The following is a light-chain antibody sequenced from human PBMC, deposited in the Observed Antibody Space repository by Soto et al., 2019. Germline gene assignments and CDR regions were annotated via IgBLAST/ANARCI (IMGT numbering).Light chain of an antibody. CDR2: GAS. J-gene: IGKJ1*01. CDR1: QSLTSSY. V-gene: IGKV3-20*01. Sequence: EIVLTQPPGTLPLSPGETATIQCRASQSLTSSYLAWYQQRPGQAPRILIYGASSRATGIPDRFSGSGSGTDFTLTISRLEPEDFAVYYCQQYGSSGTLGQGTKVDI. CDR3: QQYGSSGT.